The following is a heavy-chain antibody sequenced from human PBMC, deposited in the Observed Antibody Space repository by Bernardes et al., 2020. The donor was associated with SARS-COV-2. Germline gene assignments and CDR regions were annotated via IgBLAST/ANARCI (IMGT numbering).Heavy chain of an antibody. Sequence: GGSLRLSCAASGFTFSSYWMSWVRQAPGKGLEWVANIKQDGSEKYYVDSVKGRFTISRDNAKNSLYLQMNSLRAEDTAVYYCARDWVLYGDYYPYYYGMDVWGQGTTVTVSS. J-gene: IGHJ6*02. D-gene: IGHD4-17*01. CDR3: ARDWVLYGDYYPYYYGMDV. V-gene: IGHV3-7*04. CDR2: IKQDGSEK. CDR1: GFTFSSYW.